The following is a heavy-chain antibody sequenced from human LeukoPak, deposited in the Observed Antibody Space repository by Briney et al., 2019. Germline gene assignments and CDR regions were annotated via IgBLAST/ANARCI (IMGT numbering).Heavy chain of an antibody. CDR3: ARERGWELLRDYYYGMDV. CDR1: GGSISSGSYY. V-gene: IGHV4-61*02. J-gene: IGHJ6*02. Sequence: SQTLSLTCAVSGGSISSGSYYWSWIRRPAGNKLEWIGRVYTNGRTNYNPSLQSRVTISVDTSKNQFSLKLSSVTAADTAVYYCARERGWELLRDYYYGMDVWGQGTTVTVSS. D-gene: IGHD1-26*01. CDR2: VYTNGRT.